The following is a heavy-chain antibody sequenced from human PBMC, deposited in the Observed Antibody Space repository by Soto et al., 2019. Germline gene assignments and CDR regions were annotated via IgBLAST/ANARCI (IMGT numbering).Heavy chain of an antibody. CDR2: INHSGST. CDR1: GGSFRGYY. D-gene: IGHD6-6*01. CDR3: ARESRTGYSSSYSGSDFDY. V-gene: IGHV4-34*01. J-gene: IGHJ4*02. Sequence: TSETLSLTCAVYGGSFRGYYCSWIRQPPGKGLEWIGEINHSGSTNYNPSLKSRVTISVDTSKNQFSLKLSSVTAADTAVYYCARESRTGYSSSYSGSDFDYWGQGTLVTVSS.